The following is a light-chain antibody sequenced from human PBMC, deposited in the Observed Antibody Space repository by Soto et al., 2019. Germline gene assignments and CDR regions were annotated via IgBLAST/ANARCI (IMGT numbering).Light chain of an antibody. CDR1: QAVNTI. V-gene: IGKV3-11*01. J-gene: IGKJ1*01. CDR2: LAS. Sequence: EIVLTQSPGTLSLSPGERATLSCRASQAVNTILAWYQHKPGQAPRLLIYLASNRAAGVPARFSGSGSGTDFTLTISNVEPEDFAVYYCHQRQSWPRTFGQGTKVDIK. CDR3: HQRQSWPRT.